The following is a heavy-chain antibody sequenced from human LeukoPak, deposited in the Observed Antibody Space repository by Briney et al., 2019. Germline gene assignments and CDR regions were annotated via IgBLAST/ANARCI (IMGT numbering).Heavy chain of an antibody. Sequence: GGSLRLSCVASGFTFSSYAMHWVRQAPGKGLEWVAVISYDGSNKYYADSVKGRFTISRDNSKNTLYLQMNSLRAEDTAVYYCARVRHYGVYDYWGQGTLVTVSS. J-gene: IGHJ4*02. V-gene: IGHV3-30-3*01. CDR3: ARVRHYGVYDY. CDR1: GFTFSSYA. D-gene: IGHD4-17*01. CDR2: ISYDGSNK.